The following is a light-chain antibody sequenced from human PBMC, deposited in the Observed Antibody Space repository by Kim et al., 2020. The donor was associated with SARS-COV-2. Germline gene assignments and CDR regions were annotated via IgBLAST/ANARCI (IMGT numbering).Light chain of an antibody. CDR1: KLGDKY. Sequence: SYERTQPPSVSVSPGQTASITCSGDKLGDKYASWYQQKPGQSPVVVIFRDNRRPSGIPERFSGSNSGNTAPLTISGTQAMDEADYYCQAWDSSIYVFGTGTKVTVL. CDR2: RDN. CDR3: QAWDSSIYV. J-gene: IGLJ1*01. V-gene: IGLV3-1*01.